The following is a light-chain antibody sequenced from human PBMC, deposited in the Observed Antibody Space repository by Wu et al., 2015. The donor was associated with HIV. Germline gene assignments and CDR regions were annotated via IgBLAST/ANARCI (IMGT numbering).Light chain of an antibody. CDR2: DTS. Sequence: DIVLTQSPATLSLSPGERATLSCRASQGVYNYVAWYQRKPGQAPRLLIYDTSKRATGIPARFSGSGSGTDFTLSIRSLEPEDSAAYYCQQRSNWPITFGQGTRLMIQ. V-gene: IGKV3-11*01. CDR3: QQRSNWPIT. CDR1: QGVYNY. J-gene: IGKJ5*01.